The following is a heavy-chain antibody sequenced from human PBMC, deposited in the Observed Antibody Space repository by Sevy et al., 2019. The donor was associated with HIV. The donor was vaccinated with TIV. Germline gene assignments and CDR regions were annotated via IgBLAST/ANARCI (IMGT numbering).Heavy chain of an antibody. CDR3: ARRSYYDFWSGYSPPYYYYCMDV. CDR2: MNPNSGNT. D-gene: IGHD3-3*01. J-gene: IGHJ6*02. V-gene: IGHV1-8*01. CDR1: GYTFTSYD. Sequence: ASVKVSCKASGYTFTSYDINWVRQATGQGLEWMGWMNPNSGNTGYAQKFQGRVTMTRNTSISTAYMELSSLRSADTAVYYCARRSYYDFWSGYSPPYYYYCMDVWGQGTTVTVSS.